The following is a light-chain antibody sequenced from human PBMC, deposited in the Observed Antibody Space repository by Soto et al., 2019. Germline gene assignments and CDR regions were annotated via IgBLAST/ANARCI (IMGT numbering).Light chain of an antibody. CDR3: QQANSFPFT. Sequence: DIPMTQSPSSVSASVGDRVTITCRASKIINKWLAWYQQKPGKAPTLLIYAASTLQSGVPSRFSGSGAGSDFTLTISSLQPEDFATYYCQQANSFPFTFGPGTKVDIK. J-gene: IGKJ3*01. CDR2: AAS. CDR1: KIINKW. V-gene: IGKV1-12*02.